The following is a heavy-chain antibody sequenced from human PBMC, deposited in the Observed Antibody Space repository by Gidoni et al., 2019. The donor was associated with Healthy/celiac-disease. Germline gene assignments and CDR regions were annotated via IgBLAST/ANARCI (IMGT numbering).Heavy chain of an antibody. Sequence: EVQLLESGGGLVQPGGSLSISCAASGFTFSRYEMHWVRQAPGKGLEWFSYISRSGSTIYYADSVKDRFTISRDNGKNSLYLQMNSLRAEDTAVYYCARGGFYDCDYPEYFQHWGQGTLVTVSA. D-gene: IGHD4-17*01. CDR1: GFTFSRYE. V-gene: IGHV3-48*03. CDR3: ARGGFYDCDYPEYFQH. J-gene: IGHJ1*01. CDR2: ISRSGSTI.